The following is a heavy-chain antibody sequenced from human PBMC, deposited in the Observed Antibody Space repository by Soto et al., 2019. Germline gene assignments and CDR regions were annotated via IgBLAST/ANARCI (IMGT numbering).Heavy chain of an antibody. Sequence: SETLSLTCAVYGGSFSGYYWSWIRQPPGKGLAWVGEINHSGSTNYNPSLKSRVTISVDTSKNQFFLKLSSLTAADTAVYYCARGYSQYYYGSGSYCYDYWGQGTLVTVSS. CDR1: GGSFSGYY. CDR2: INHSGST. CDR3: ARGYSQYYYGSGSYCYDY. J-gene: IGHJ4*02. V-gene: IGHV4-34*01. D-gene: IGHD3-10*01.